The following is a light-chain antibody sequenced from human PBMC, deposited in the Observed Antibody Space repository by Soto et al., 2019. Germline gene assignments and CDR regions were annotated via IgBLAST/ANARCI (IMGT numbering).Light chain of an antibody. CDR1: QSVSSY. Sequence: EIVLTQSPATLSLSPGERATLSCRASQSVSSYLAWYQQKPGQAPRLLIYDASNRSTGIPARFSGSGSGTDFTLTISSLEPEDFAVDYCQQRSNWPPYTLGQGTKLEIK. J-gene: IGKJ2*01. CDR2: DAS. V-gene: IGKV3-11*01. CDR3: QQRSNWPPYT.